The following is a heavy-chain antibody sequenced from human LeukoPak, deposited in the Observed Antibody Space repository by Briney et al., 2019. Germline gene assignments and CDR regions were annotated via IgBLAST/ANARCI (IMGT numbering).Heavy chain of an antibody. V-gene: IGHV4-38-2*02. J-gene: IGHJ3*02. CDR1: GYSISSGYY. CDR2: IYHSGST. CDR3: AGSLVRGLNRAFDI. D-gene: IGHD3-10*01. Sequence: PSETLSLTCTVSGYSISSGYYWGWIRQPPGKGLEWIGSIYHSGSTYYNPSLKSRVTISVDTSKNQFSLKLSSVTAADTAVYYCAGSLVRGLNRAFDIWGQGTMVTVSS.